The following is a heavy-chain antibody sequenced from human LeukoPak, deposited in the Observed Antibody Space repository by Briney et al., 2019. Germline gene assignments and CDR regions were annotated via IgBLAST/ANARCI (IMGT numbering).Heavy chain of an antibody. J-gene: IGHJ4*02. V-gene: IGHV4-30-2*01. CDR3: ARLRAPGYSSSWGNYFDY. Sequence: PSETLSLTCTVSGGSISSGGYYWSWIRQPPGKGLEWIGYIYHSGSTYYNPSLKSRVTISVDRSKNQFSLKLSSVTAADTAVYYCARLRAPGYSSSWGNYFDYWGQGTLVTVSS. D-gene: IGHD6-13*01. CDR1: GGSISSGGYY. CDR2: IYHSGST.